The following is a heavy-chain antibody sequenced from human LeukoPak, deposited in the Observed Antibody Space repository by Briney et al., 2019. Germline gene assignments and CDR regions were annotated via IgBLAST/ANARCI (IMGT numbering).Heavy chain of an antibody. J-gene: IGHJ4*02. V-gene: IGHV3-21*01. CDR3: ARDHDWSVDY. CDR1: GFTFSTYE. CDR2: ISSSSSYI. D-gene: IGHD3-9*01. Sequence: PGGSLRLSCEASGFTFSTYEMNWVRQAPGKGLEWVSSISSSSSYIYYADSVKGRFTISRDNAKNSLYLQMNSLRAEDTAVYYCARDHDWSVDYWGQGTLVTVSS.